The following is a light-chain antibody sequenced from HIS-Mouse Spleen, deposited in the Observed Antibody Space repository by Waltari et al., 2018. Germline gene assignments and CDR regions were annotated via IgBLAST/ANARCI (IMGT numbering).Light chain of an antibody. Sequence: QSVLTQPPSASGTPGQRVTISCSGSSSNIGRNYVYWYQQRPGTAPKLLIYTNNQRPSGVPDRFSGSKSGTSASLAISGLRSEDEADYYCAAWDDSLSGPVFGGGTKLTVL. J-gene: IGLJ3*02. V-gene: IGLV1-47*01. CDR3: AAWDDSLSGPV. CDR2: TNN. CDR1: SSNIGRNY.